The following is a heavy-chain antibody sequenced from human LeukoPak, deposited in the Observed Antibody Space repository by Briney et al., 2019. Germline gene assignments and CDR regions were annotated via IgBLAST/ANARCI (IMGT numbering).Heavy chain of an antibody. CDR2: ISGGGGST. Sequence: GGSLRLSCAASGFTFSSVAMNWVRQAPGKGLEWVSGISGGGGSTYYADSVKGRFTISRDNSENTLYLQMNSLRVEDTAVYYCAREVGGGASGQWGQGTLVTVSS. CDR3: AREVGGGASGQ. D-gene: IGHD3-16*01. V-gene: IGHV3-23*01. CDR1: GFTFSSVA. J-gene: IGHJ4*02.